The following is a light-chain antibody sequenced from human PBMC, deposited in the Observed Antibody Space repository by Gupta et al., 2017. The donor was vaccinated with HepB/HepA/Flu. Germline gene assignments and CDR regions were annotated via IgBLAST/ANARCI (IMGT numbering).Light chain of an antibody. CDR1: QSVHRS. J-gene: IGKJ2*01. V-gene: IGKV1-39*01. CDR2: NVV. Sequence: DMHMTQFPSSLTANVGDRVSITCRASQSVHRSFNWFQQKPGRPPKLLIYNVVSLQPGVPSRFRRCGSGTEFTLTISSLQADDVAIYFCKQASTSPFTFGQGTKLEVE. CDR3: KQASTSPFT.